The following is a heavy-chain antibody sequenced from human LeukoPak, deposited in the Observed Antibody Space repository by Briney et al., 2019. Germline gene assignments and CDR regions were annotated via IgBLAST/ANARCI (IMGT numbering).Heavy chain of an antibody. D-gene: IGHD4/OR15-4a*01. V-gene: IGHV1-69*05. CDR3: ARDTTMVGAYDAFDI. CDR1: GGTFSSYA. CDR2: IIPIFGTA. Sequence: SVKVSCKASGGTFSSYAVSWVRQAPGQGLEWMGRIIPIFGTANYAQKFQGRVTITTDESTSTAYMELSSLRSEDTAVYYCARDTTMVGAYDAFDIWGQGTMVTVSS. J-gene: IGHJ3*02.